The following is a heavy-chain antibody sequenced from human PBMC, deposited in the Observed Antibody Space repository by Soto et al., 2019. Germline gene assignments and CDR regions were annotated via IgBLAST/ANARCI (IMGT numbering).Heavy chain of an antibody. CDR2: IIPIFGTA. J-gene: IGHJ6*02. CDR3: LRGYSSGDGMDV. CDR1: GYSFTDYH. V-gene: IGHV1-69*13. D-gene: IGHD5-18*01. Sequence: SVKVSCKASGYSFTDYHIHWVRQAPGQGLEWMGGIIPIFGTANYAQKFQGRVTITADESTSTAYMELSSLRSEDTAVYYCLRGYSSGDGMDVWGQGTTVTVSS.